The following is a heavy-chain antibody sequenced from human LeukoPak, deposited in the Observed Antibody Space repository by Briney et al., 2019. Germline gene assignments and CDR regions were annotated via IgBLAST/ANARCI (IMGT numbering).Heavy chain of an antibody. D-gene: IGHD3-22*01. Sequence: GGSLRLSRAASGFTFSSYAMSWVRQAPGKGLEWVSAISGSGGSTYYADSVKGRFTISRDNSKNTLYLQMNSLRAEDTAVYYCAEPRYYYDSGFDYWGQGTLVTVSS. J-gene: IGHJ4*02. CDR2: ISGSGGST. V-gene: IGHV3-23*01. CDR3: AEPRYYYDSGFDY. CDR1: GFTFSSYA.